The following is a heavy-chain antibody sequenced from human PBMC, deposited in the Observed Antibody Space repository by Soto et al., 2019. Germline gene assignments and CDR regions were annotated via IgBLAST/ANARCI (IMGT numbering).Heavy chain of an antibody. D-gene: IGHD4-17*01. CDR2: IYSGGST. J-gene: IGHJ4*02. CDR3: ARDFGPPYGVGYFDS. V-gene: IGHV3-53*04. Sequence: EVQLVESGGGLVQPGGSLRLSYAASGFTVSSNYMSWVRQAPGKGLEWVSVIYSGGSTYYADSVKGRFTISRHNSKNTLYLLMNSLRAEDTAVYYCARDFGPPYGVGYFDSWGQGTLVTVSS. CDR1: GFTVSSNY.